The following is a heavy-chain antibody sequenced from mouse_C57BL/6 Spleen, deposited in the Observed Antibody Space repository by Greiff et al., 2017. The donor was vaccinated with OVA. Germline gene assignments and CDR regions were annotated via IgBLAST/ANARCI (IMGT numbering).Heavy chain of an antibody. CDR3: ARHEDDYSNHWYFDV. V-gene: IGHV1-62-2*01. D-gene: IGHD2-5*01. CDR1: GYTFTEYT. CDR2: FYPGSGSI. J-gene: IGHJ1*03. Sequence: VKLQESGAELVKPGASVKLSCKASGYTFTEYTIHWVKQRSGQGLEWIGWFYPGSGSIKYNEKFKDKATLTADKSSSTVYMELIRLTSEDSAVYFCARHEDDYSNHWYFDVWGTGTTVTVSS.